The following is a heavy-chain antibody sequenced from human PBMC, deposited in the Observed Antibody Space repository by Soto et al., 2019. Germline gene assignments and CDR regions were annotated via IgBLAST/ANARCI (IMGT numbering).Heavy chain of an antibody. Sequence: QVPLQESGPRLVKPSGTLSLTCTVSGGSISSNNWWTWVRQPPGKGLEWIGEIYHSGDTNYKPSLETRVSISVDKSKNQISLRLNSVTAADTAVYYCARETYSNYGGWIDFWGQGALVTVSS. D-gene: IGHD4-4*01. CDR1: GGSISSNNW. J-gene: IGHJ4*02. CDR2: IYHSGDT. CDR3: ARETYSNYGGWIDF. V-gene: IGHV4-4*02.